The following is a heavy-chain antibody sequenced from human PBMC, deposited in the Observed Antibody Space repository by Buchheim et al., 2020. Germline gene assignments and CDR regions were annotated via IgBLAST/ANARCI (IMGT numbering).Heavy chain of an antibody. J-gene: IGHJ4*02. D-gene: IGHD1-26*01. CDR2: IYYSGST. CDR1: GGSISSSSYY. Sequence: QLQLQESGPGLVKPSETLSLTCTVSGGSISSSSYYWGWIRQPPGKGLEWIGSIYYSGSTYYTPFLKSRVTLSVDTSKNQFSLKLSSVTAADTAVYYCARHSHSGSYYRATYFDYWGQGTL. CDR3: ARHSHSGSYYRATYFDY. V-gene: IGHV4-39*01.